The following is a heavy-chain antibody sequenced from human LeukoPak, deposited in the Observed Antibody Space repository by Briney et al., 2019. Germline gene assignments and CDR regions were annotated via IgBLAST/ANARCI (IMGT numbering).Heavy chain of an antibody. Sequence: SETLSLTCTASGGSISSYYWSWIRQPPGKGLEWIGYIYYSGSTSYNPSLKSRVTISVDTSKNQFSLKLSSVTAADTAVYYCARVGCSSTSCYRKYFQHWGQGTLVTVSS. CDR3: ARVGCSSTSCYRKYFQH. D-gene: IGHD2-2*02. V-gene: IGHV4-59*01. CDR1: GGSISSYY. CDR2: IYYSGST. J-gene: IGHJ1*01.